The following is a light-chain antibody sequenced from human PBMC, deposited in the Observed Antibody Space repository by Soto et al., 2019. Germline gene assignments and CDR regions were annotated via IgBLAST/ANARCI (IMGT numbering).Light chain of an antibody. CDR2: EVS. V-gene: IGLV2-14*01. Sequence: QSALTQPASVSGSPGQSITISCTGTSSDVGGYNYVSWYQQHPGKAPKLMIYEVSNRPSGVSNRFSGSKSGNTASLTISGLQDEEEADDYCSSYTSSSTLYVFGTGTKVTVL. CDR3: SSYTSSSTLYV. CDR1: SSDVGGYNY. J-gene: IGLJ1*01.